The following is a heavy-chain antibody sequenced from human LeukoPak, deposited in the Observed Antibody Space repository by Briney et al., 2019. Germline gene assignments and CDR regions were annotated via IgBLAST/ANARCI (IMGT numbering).Heavy chain of an antibody. CDR2: ISGSGGST. Sequence: GGSLRLSCAASGFTFSSYAMSWFRQAPGKGLEWVSTISGSGGSTYYADSVKGRFTISRDNSKNTLYLQMNSLRAEDTAAYYCARNRYSSGGRFDPWGQGTLVTVSS. V-gene: IGHV3-23*01. CDR3: ARNRYSSGGRFDP. D-gene: IGHD6-19*01. CDR1: GFTFSSYA. J-gene: IGHJ5*02.